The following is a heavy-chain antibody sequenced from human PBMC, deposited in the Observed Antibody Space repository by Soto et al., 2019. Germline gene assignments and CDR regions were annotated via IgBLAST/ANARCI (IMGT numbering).Heavy chain of an antibody. CDR1: NGYA. J-gene: IGHJ6*02. V-gene: IGHV3-30-3*02. CDR2: ISSDGSNK. D-gene: IGHD2-2*01. CDR3: AKSRIPGATLYYYYGLDL. Sequence: VGSLRLSCAAFNGYAMHWVRQAPGKGLEWVAVISSDGSNKFYADSVKGRFTLSRDISKNTMYLQTNSLRGEDTAVYYCAKSRIPGATLYYYYGLDLWDQGTTVTVSS.